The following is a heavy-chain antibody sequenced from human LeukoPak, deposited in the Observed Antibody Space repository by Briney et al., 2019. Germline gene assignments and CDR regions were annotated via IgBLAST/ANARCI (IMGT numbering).Heavy chain of an antibody. J-gene: IGHJ5*02. D-gene: IGHD2-15*01. CDR3: ARDPVGYCSGGSCWTRGWFDP. CDR1: GDSVSSNSAA. CDR2: TYYRSKWYN. Sequence: SQTLSLTCAISGDSVSSNSAAWNWIRQSPSRGLKWLGRTYYRSKWYNDYAVSVKSRITINPDTSKNQFSLQLNSVTPEDTAVYYCARDPVGYCSGGSCWTRGWFDPWGQGTLVTVSS. V-gene: IGHV6-1*01.